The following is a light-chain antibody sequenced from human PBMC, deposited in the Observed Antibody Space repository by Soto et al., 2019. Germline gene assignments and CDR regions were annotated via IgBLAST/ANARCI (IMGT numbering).Light chain of an antibody. V-gene: IGKV4-1*01. J-gene: IGKJ1*01. Sequence: DIVMTQSPDSLAVSLGERATINCKSSQSVLYSSNNKNYLAWYQQKPGQPPKLLIYWASTRESGVPDRFSGSGSGTDFTLTISSRQAEDVAVYYCQQYYSKGWTFGQGTKVEIK. CDR2: WAS. CDR3: QQYYSKGWT. CDR1: QSVLYSSNNKNY.